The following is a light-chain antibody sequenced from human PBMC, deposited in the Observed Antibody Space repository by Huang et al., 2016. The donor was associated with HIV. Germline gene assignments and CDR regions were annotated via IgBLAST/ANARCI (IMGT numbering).Light chain of an antibody. CDR1: QSLNKY. V-gene: IGKV3-15*01. Sequence: EIVMTQSQGTLSLSAGERATLSCRASQSLNKYLAWYQHKPGQAPRLLIYGASTRATGVPARFSGSGSGTEFTLTISSLQSEDSAFYYCQQYTNWPPKTFGQGTRVEI. CDR3: QQYTNWPPKT. J-gene: IGKJ1*01. CDR2: GAS.